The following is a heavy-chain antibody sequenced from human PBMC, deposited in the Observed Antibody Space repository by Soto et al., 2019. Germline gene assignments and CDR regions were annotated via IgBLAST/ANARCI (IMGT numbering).Heavy chain of an antibody. J-gene: IGHJ4*02. CDR3: ANFYSGSYSTY. Sequence: VGSLTLSCTASGFTLSYYCMHWVRQAPGKGLVWVSRINSDGSTTNNPDSVKGRFTISRDNVTDTVYVEKYSLRVEDTAVYYCANFYSGSYSTYWGQGTLVTVSS. D-gene: IGHD1-26*01. CDR2: INSDGSTT. CDR1: GFTLSYYC. V-gene: IGHV3-74*01.